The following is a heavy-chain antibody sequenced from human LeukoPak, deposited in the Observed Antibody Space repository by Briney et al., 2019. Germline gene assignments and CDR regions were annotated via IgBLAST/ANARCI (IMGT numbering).Heavy chain of an antibody. CDR1: QFTFEDYA. D-gene: IGHD1-7*01. Sequence: SLRLSCAASQFTFEDYAMHWVRQVPGKGLEWVSGITRNSGIIAYADSVKGRFTISRDNANKSLYLHMNSLRPEDTAFYHCAKDILGTTSDAFDIWGQGAMVIVSS. CDR3: AKDILGTTSDAFDI. CDR2: ITRNSGII. V-gene: IGHV3-9*01. J-gene: IGHJ3*02.